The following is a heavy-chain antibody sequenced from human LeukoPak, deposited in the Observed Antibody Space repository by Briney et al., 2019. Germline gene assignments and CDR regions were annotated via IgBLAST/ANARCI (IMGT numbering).Heavy chain of an antibody. D-gene: IGHD2-15*01. J-gene: IGHJ6*03. CDR3: AKTAASMDV. CDR2: ISSSTTTI. CDR1: GFTFSSYS. Sequence: GGSLRLSCAASGFTFSSYSMNWVRQAPGKGLEWVSYISSSTTTIFYADSVKGRFTISRDNAKNSLYLQMNSLRAEDTAVYYCAKTAASMDVWGKGITVTVSS. V-gene: IGHV3-48*04.